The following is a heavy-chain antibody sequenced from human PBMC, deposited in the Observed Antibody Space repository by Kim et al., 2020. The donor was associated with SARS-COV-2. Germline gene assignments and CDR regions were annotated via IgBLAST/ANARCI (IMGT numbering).Heavy chain of an antibody. CDR3: AKELWFGEMYYFDY. Sequence: GGSLRLSCAASGFTFSSYGMHWVRQAPGKGLEWVAVISYDGSNKYYADSVKGRFTISRDNSKNTLYLQMNSLRADDTAVYYCAKELWFGEMYYFDYWGQG. CDR2: ISYDGSNK. CDR1: GFTFSSYG. D-gene: IGHD3-10*01. J-gene: IGHJ4*02. V-gene: IGHV3-30*18.